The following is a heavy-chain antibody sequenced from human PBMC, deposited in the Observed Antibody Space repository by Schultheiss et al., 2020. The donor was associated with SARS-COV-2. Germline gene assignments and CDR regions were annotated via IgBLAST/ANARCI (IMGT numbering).Heavy chain of an antibody. V-gene: IGHV4-59*01. CDR2: IYYSGST. D-gene: IGHD4-17*01. CDR1: GGSISSFY. CDR3: ARDRFLVDYGDHYYYYGMDV. J-gene: IGHJ6*02. Sequence: SQTLSLTCTVSGGSISSFYWSWIRQPAGKGLEWIGYIYYSGSTNYNPSLKSRVTISVDTSKNQFSLKLSSVTAADTAVYYCARDRFLVDYGDHYYYYGMDVWGQGTTVTVSS.